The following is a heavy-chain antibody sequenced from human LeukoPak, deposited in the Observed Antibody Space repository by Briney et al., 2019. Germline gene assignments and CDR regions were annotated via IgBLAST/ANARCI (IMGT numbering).Heavy chain of an antibody. Sequence: GGSLRLSCEGSGFPFSSYEMNWLRQAPGKGLEWVSHIDSGGITIYYTDSVKGRFTISRDNAKNSIYLQMDSLRVEGTAIYYCARDSVGDLLDYWGQGTPVTVSS. J-gene: IGHJ4*02. V-gene: IGHV3-48*03. CDR3: ARDSVGDLLDY. CDR1: GFPFSSYE. D-gene: IGHD4-17*01. CDR2: IDSGGITI.